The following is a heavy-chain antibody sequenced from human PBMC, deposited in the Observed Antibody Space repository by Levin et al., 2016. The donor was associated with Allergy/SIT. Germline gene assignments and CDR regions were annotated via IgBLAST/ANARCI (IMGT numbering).Heavy chain of an antibody. D-gene: IGHD6-19*01. CDR1: GFTLTTYA. CDR3: AKGLEYSSGWDDFDS. Sequence: GGSLRLSCAVSGFTLTTYALHWVRQAPGKGLEWVSGITGSGGRTYYADSVKGRFTISRDTSKNTLSLQMNSLRAEDTAIYYCAKGLEYSSGWDDFDSWGPGTLVTVTS. CDR2: ITGSGGRT. V-gene: IGHV3-23*01. J-gene: IGHJ5*01.